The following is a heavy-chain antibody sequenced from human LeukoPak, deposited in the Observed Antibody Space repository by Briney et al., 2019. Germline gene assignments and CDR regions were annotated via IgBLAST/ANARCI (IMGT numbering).Heavy chain of an antibody. V-gene: IGHV4-34*01. Sequence: PSETLSLTCAVYGGSFSGYYWSGIRQPPGKGLEWIGEINHSGSTNYNPSLKGRVTISVDTSKNQFSLKLSSVTAADTTVYYCASRYSSSWYYNYWGQGTLVTVSS. CDR1: GGSFSGYY. CDR3: ASRYSSSWYYNY. J-gene: IGHJ4*02. D-gene: IGHD6-13*01. CDR2: INHSGST.